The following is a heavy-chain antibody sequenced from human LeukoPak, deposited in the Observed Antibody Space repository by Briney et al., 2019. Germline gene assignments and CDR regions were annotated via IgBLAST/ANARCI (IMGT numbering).Heavy chain of an antibody. D-gene: IGHD1-26*01. Sequence: GGSLRLSCAASGFTFSNYAMYWVRQPPGKGLEWVAVITYDGSTKNYADSVKGRFTISRDNSKNTLLLQMNNLKTEDTAIYSCGRGGGWERLLGYFHHWGQGTLVTVSS. CDR3: GRGGGWERLLGYFHH. CDR1: GFTFSNYA. CDR2: ITYDGSTK. J-gene: IGHJ1*01. V-gene: IGHV3-30-3*01.